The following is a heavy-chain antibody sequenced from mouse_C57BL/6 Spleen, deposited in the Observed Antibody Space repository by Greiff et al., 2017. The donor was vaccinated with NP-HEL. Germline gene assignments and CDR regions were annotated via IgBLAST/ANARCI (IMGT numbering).Heavy chain of an antibody. CDR3: ARGYGSSYWYFDV. CDR1: GFTFSSYA. J-gene: IGHJ1*03. Sequence: EVQVVESGGGLVKPGGSLKLSCAASGFTFSSYAMSWVRQTPEKRLEWVATISDGGSYTYYPDNVKGRFTISRDNAKNNLYLQMSHLKSEDTAMYYCARGYGSSYWYFDVWGTGTTVTVSS. V-gene: IGHV5-4*01. CDR2: ISDGGSYT. D-gene: IGHD1-1*01.